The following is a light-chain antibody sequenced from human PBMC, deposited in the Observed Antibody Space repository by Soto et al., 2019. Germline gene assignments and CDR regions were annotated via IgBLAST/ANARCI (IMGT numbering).Light chain of an antibody. V-gene: IGKV1D-12*01. CDR3: QQADSFALFT. CDR2: TAS. J-gene: IGKJ3*01. Sequence: DIQMTQSPSSVSAFVGDTVTITCRASQDISSWVAWYQQKPGKAPKLLIYTASSLNSGVPSRFSGSASGTDFTLTISSVQPEDFATYYSQQADSFALFTFGPGTKVDIK. CDR1: QDISSW.